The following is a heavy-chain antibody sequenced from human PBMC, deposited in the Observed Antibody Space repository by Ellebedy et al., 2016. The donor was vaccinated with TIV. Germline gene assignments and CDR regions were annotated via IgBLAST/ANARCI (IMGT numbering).Heavy chain of an antibody. CDR2: ISGTGKTT. V-gene: IGHV3-23*01. CDR3: AKVQAGYQLLYGDYYFDS. Sequence: GESLKISXAASGFTFSSYAMTWVRQAPGRGLEWVSTISGTGKTTYYADSVKGRFTVSRDPSKNTLFLQMDSLGGEDTAVYFCAKVQAGYQLLYGDYYFDSWGQGTLVTVSS. CDR1: GFTFSSYA. D-gene: IGHD3-10*01. J-gene: IGHJ4*02.